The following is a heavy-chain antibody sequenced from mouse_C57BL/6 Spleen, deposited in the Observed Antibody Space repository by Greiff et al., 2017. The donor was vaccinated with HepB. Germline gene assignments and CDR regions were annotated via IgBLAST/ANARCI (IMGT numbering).Heavy chain of an antibody. D-gene: IGHD1-1*01. V-gene: IGHV14-1*01. Sequence: EVQLQQSGAELVRPGASVKLSCTASGFNIKDYYMHWVKQRPEQGLEWIGRIDPEDGDTEYAPKFQGKATMTADTSSNTAYLQLSSLTSEDTAVYYCTRDYGSSYNYAMDYWGQGTSVTVSS. CDR2: IDPEDGDT. CDR3: TRDYGSSYNYAMDY. CDR1: GFNIKDYY. J-gene: IGHJ4*01.